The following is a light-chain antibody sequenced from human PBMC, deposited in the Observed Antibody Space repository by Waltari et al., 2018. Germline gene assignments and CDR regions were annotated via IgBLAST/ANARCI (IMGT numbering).Light chain of an antibody. CDR2: GTS. V-gene: IGKV3D-15*01. J-gene: IGKJ1*01. CDR3: QQYDYWPWT. Sequence: EIVMTQSPATLSLSPGESATLSCRASQSVRSTFAWFQQKPGQPPRLLRYGTSTRATGIPARFSGSGSGTEFSLTISSLQPEDFATYYCQQYDYWPWTFGQGTRVETK. CDR1: QSVRST.